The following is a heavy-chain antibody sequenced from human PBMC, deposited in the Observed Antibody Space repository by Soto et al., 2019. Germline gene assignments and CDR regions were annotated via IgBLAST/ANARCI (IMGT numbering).Heavy chain of an antibody. V-gene: IGHV4-59*01. CDR3: ARYSSSWYEDAFDI. CDR2: IYYSGST. J-gene: IGHJ3*02. D-gene: IGHD6-13*01. CDR1: GGSISSYY. Sequence: QVQLQESGPGLVKPSETLSLTCTVSGGSISSYYWSWIRQPPGKGLEWIGYIYYSGSTNYNPSLKRRVTISVDTSKNQFSLKLSSVTAADTAVYYCARYSSSWYEDAFDIWGQGTMVTVSS.